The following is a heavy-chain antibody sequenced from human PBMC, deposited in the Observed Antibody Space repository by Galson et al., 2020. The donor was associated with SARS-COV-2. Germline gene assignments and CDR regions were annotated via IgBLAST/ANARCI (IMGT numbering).Heavy chain of an antibody. CDR1: GASINGYY. CDR3: ARGLIRVVGAADY. CDR2: IYNSGST. D-gene: IGHD1-26*01. J-gene: IGHJ4*02. V-gene: IGHV4-59*01. Sequence: SETLSLTCTVSGASINGYYWSWIRQPPGKGLEWIGHIYNSGSTNYNPSLKSRATISVDTSKNQFSLKLNSVTAADTAVYYCARGLIRVVGAADYWGQGTLVTVSS.